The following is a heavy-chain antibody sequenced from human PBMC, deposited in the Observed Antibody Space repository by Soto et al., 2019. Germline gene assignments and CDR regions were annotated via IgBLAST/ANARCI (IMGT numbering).Heavy chain of an antibody. V-gene: IGHV3-11*05. CDR3: AREKTYYYDSSGPYRGGGSHAFDI. Sequence: PGGSLRLSCAASGFTFSDYYMSWIRQAPGKGLEWVSYISSSSSYTNYADSVKGRFTISRDNAKNSLYLQMNSLRAEDAAVYYCAREKTYYYDSSGPYRGGGSHAFDIWGQGTMVTVSS. CDR2: ISSSSSYT. J-gene: IGHJ3*02. D-gene: IGHD3-22*01. CDR1: GFTFSDYY.